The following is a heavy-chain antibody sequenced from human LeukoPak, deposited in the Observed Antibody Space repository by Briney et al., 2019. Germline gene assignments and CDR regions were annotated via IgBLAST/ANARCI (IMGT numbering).Heavy chain of an antibody. CDR3: ARYSITGTINWFDP. J-gene: IGHJ5*02. CDR2: IYYSGST. Sequence: PSETLSLTCTVSGGSISSYYWSWIRQPPGKGLEWIGYIYYSGSTNYNPSLKSRVTISVDTSKNQFSLKLSSVTAADTAVYYCARYSITGTINWFDPWGQGTLVTVSS. V-gene: IGHV4-59*01. CDR1: GGSISSYY. D-gene: IGHD1/OR15-1a*01.